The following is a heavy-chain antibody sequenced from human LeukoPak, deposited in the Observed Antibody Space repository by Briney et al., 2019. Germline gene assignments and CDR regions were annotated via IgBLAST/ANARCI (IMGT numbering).Heavy chain of an antibody. CDR3: ARSPWGILEVIVVVITSEGLYFDY. CDR1: GGSISSSSYY. D-gene: IGHD3-22*01. J-gene: IGHJ4*02. V-gene: IGHV4-39*07. CDR2: IYYSGST. Sequence: SETLSLTCTVSGGSISSSSYYWGWIRQPPGKGLEWIGSIYYSGSTYYNPSLKSRVTISVDTSKNQFSLKLSSVTAADTAVYYCARSPWGILEVIVVVITSEGLYFDYWGQGTLVTVSS.